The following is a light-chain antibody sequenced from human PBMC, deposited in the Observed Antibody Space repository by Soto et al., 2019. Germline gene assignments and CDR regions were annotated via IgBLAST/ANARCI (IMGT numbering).Light chain of an antibody. CDR1: QSVGTR. Sequence: EILLTQSPDTLSLSPGERATLSCRAAQSVGTRLAWYQHKTGQARRLLISGASSRATGIPDRFTGSGSETSFTLTISRLEPEDFALYYCQHYQSGHPITFGQGTRLEI. CDR3: QHYQSGHPIT. CDR2: GAS. V-gene: IGKV3-20*01. J-gene: IGKJ5*01.